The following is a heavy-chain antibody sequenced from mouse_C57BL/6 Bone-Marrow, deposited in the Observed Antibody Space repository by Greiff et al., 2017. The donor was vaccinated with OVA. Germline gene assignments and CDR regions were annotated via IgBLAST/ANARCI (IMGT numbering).Heavy chain of an antibody. CDR2: INPNNGGT. J-gene: IGHJ3*01. Sequence: VQLKESGPELVKPGASVKMSCKASGYTFTDYYMHWVKQSHGKSLEWIGYINPNNGGTSYNQKFKGKATLTVNKSSSTAYMELRSLTSEDSAVYYCARGDYGNPAWFAYWGQGTLVTVSA. D-gene: IGHD2-1*01. CDR1: GYTFTDYY. V-gene: IGHV1-22*01. CDR3: ARGDYGNPAWFAY.